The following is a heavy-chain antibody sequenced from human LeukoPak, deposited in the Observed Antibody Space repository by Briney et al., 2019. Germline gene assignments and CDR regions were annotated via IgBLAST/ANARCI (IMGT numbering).Heavy chain of an antibody. V-gene: IGHV3-30-3*01. CDR3: ARVPYVSGTFDY. Sequence: GRSLRLSCAASGFTFSSHVIHWVRQAPGKGLEWVAVISHDGSSEYYGDSVKGRFTIFRDNSKNTLYLQINSLRTEDTAVYYCARVPYVSGTFDYWGQGTLVTVSS. CDR2: ISHDGSSE. CDR1: GFTFSSHV. D-gene: IGHD3-10*01. J-gene: IGHJ4*02.